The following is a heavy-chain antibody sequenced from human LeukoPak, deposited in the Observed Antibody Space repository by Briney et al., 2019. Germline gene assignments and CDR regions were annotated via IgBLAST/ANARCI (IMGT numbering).Heavy chain of an antibody. CDR3: AKDRKYQLLRDAFDI. J-gene: IGHJ3*02. CDR2: ISSSSSSR. D-gene: IGHD2-2*01. V-gene: IGHV3-48*01. Sequence: QPGGSLRLSCAASGFTFSNYDMNWVRQAPGKGLEWVSYISSSSSSRYYADSAKGRFTISRDNAKGSLYLQMNSLRAEDTAVYYCAKDRKYQLLRDAFDIWGQGTMVTVSS. CDR1: GFTFSNYD.